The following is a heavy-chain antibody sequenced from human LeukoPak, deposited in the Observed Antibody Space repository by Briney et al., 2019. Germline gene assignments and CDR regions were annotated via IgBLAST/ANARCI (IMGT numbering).Heavy chain of an antibody. D-gene: IGHD4-17*01. Sequence: GGSLRLSCAAAGLTFSSYAMSWVRQAPGKGLEWVSGILSSGNNRYYADSVKGRFTISRDNSKNTLYLQMNSLRAEDSAIYYCAKAKYDYGDPVGWFDPWGQGTLVTVSS. V-gene: IGHV3-23*01. CDR3: AKAKYDYGDPVGWFDP. CDR1: GLTFSSYA. J-gene: IGHJ5*02. CDR2: ILSSGNNR.